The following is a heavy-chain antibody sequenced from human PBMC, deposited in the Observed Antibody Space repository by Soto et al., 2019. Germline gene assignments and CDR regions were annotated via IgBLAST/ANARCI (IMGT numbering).Heavy chain of an antibody. CDR3: ARALYDFWSGYFPALFDY. J-gene: IGHJ4*02. D-gene: IGHD3-3*01. Sequence: EVQLVESGGGLVQPGGSLRLSCAASGFTFSSYWMSWVRQAPGKGLEWVANIKQDGSEKYYVDSVKGRFTISRDNAKKSLYLQINSLRAEDTAVYYCARALYDFWSGYFPALFDYWGQGTLVTVSS. V-gene: IGHV3-7*01. CDR2: IKQDGSEK. CDR1: GFTFSSYW.